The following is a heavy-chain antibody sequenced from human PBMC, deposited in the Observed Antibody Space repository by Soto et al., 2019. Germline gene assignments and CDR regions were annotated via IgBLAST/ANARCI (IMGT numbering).Heavy chain of an antibody. CDR3: TKENVAVPGSSAFDI. CDR2: ISYDGKNE. D-gene: IGHD2-21*01. Sequence: QVHLVDSGGGVVQPGRSLRLSCADSGFSASNNFMHWVRQAPGKGLEWVAAISYDGKNEWYVDSVKGRFTISRDNSKKTVYLQMSSLRVEDAAVYYCTKENVAVPGSSAFDIWGLGTMVTVSS. J-gene: IGHJ3*02. V-gene: IGHV3-30*18. CDR1: GFSASNNF.